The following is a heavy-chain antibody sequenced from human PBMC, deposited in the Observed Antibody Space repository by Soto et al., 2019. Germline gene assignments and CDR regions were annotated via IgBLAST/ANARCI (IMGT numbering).Heavy chain of an antibody. J-gene: IGHJ2*01. CDR2: TYYRSKWYN. V-gene: IGHV6-1*01. Sequence: QVQLQQSGPGLMKPSQTLSLICAISGDSVSSDSATWNWIRQSPSRALEWLGRTYYRSKWYNDYAVTVKSRIAITPATSKNQLSQQLNSVAPEDTAVYFWARNSSGWHGSFDLWGRGTLVTFPS. CDR3: ARNSSGWHGSFDL. CDR1: GDSVSSDSAT. D-gene: IGHD6-19*01.